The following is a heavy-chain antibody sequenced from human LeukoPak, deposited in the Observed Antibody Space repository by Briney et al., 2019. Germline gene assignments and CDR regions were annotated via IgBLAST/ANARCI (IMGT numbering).Heavy chain of an antibody. Sequence: ASVKVSCKASGYTFTDYYIQWVRQAPGQGLEWMGWINPDNGGTNYAQKFQGRVTMTRDMSISTAYMELSRLRSDDTAVYYCARHPSNSRYDYLYHFDYWGQGNLVTVSS. CDR3: ARHPSNSRYDYLYHFDY. D-gene: IGHD5-12*01. V-gene: IGHV1-2*02. CDR2: INPDNGGT. J-gene: IGHJ4*02. CDR1: GYTFTDYY.